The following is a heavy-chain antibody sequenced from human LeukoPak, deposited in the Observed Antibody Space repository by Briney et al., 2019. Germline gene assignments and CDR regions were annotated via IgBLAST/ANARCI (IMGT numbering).Heavy chain of an antibody. CDR1: GFTFSDYY. Sequence: PGGSLRLSCAASGFTFSDYYMSWIRQAPGKGLEWVSYIGSSGSTIYYADSVKGRFTISRDNAKNSLYLQMNSLRAEDTAVYYCARYGNYCDSSGYNPNYYYYGMDVWGQGTTVTVSS. J-gene: IGHJ6*02. D-gene: IGHD3-22*01. CDR2: IGSSGSTI. V-gene: IGHV3-11*01. CDR3: ARYGNYCDSSGYNPNYYYYGMDV.